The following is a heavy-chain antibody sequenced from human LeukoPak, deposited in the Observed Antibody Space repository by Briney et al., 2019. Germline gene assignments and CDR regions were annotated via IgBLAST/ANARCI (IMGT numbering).Heavy chain of an antibody. D-gene: IGHD2-15*01. Sequence: PGGSLRLSCAASGFTFSSYWMTWVRQAPGKGLEWVANIKQDGSEKYYVDSVKGRFTISRDNAKNSLYLQMNSLRAEDTAVYYCAREKVVVVVGNDAFDIWGQGTMVTVSS. CDR2: IKQDGSEK. V-gene: IGHV3-7*01. J-gene: IGHJ3*02. CDR1: GFTFSSYW. CDR3: AREKVVVVVGNDAFDI.